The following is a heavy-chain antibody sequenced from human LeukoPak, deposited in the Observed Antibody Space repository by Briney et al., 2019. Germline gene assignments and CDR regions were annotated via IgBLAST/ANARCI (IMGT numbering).Heavy chain of an antibody. CDR2: IYYTGST. CDR1: GGSISSYY. V-gene: IGHV4-59*08. Sequence: SETLSLTCIVSGGSISSYYWSWIRHPPGKGLEGIGYIYYTGSTNYNPSLKSRVTISVDTSKNQLSLKLRSVTAADTAVYYCARQDSGTYLNPLDIWGQGTVVTVSS. CDR3: ARQDSGTYLNPLDI. D-gene: IGHD1-26*01. J-gene: IGHJ3*02.